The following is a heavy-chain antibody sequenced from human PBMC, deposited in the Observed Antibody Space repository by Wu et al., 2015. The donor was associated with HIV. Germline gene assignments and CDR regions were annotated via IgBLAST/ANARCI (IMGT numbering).Heavy chain of an antibody. V-gene: IGHV1-18*04. CDR2: INTFKGNT. J-gene: IGHJ6*03. CDR3: ARDTRLSGTLAGVKSFYHPMDV. Sequence: QVQLVQSGAEVKKPGASMKLSCKVYGYTFTVHYIHWMRQAPGQGLEWMGLINTFKGNTNYAQKVQGRFTMTIDASTSTAYMELRTLRSDDTAIYFCARDTRLSGTLAGVKSFYHPMDVWGKGTTVIVSS. CDR1: GYTFTVHY. D-gene: IGHD2/OR15-2a*01.